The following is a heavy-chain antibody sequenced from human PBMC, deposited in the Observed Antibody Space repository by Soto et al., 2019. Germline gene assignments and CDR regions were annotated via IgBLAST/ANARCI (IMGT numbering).Heavy chain of an antibody. CDR1: GFGFSAYA. CDR3: AKVQIAVAANGYGFDY. V-gene: IGHV3-23*01. D-gene: IGHD6-19*01. J-gene: IGHJ4*02. Sequence: GGSLRLSCSASGFGFSAYAMSWVRQAPGKGLEWVSSISGRGDTTYYADSVKGRFTISRDNSKNSLYLQISTLRADDTAVYFCAKVQIAVAANGYGFDYWGQGTQVTSPQ. CDR2: ISGRGDTT.